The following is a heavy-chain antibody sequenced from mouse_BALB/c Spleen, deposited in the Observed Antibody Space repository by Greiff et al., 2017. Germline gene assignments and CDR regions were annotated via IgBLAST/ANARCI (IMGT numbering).Heavy chain of an antibody. CDR2: IDPETGGT. J-gene: IGHJ4*01. Sequence: QVQLQQSGAELVRPGASVTLSCKASGYTFTDYEMHWVKQTPVHGLEWIGAIDPETGGTAYNQKFKGKATLTADKSSSTAYMELRSLTSEDSAVYYCTRKALGCYAMDYWGQGTSVTVSS. CDR3: TRKALGCYAMDY. CDR1: GYTFTDYE. V-gene: IGHV1-15*01. D-gene: IGHD3-2*02.